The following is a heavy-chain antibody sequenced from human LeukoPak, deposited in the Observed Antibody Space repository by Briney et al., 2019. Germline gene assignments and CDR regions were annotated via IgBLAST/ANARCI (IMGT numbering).Heavy chain of an antibody. Sequence: GGSLRLSCAASGFTFSSYAMSWVRQAPGKGLEWVSAISGSGGSTYYADSVKGRFTISRDNSKNTLYLQMNSLRAEDTAVYYCASPLKPISRYYYDSSGYYLFDPWGQGTLVTVSS. CDR1: GFTFSSYA. V-gene: IGHV3-23*01. D-gene: IGHD3-22*01. CDR2: ISGSGGST. J-gene: IGHJ5*02. CDR3: ASPLKPISRYYYDSSGYYLFDP.